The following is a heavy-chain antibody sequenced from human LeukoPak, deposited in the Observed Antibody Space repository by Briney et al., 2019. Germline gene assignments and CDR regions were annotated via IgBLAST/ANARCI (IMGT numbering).Heavy chain of an antibody. J-gene: IGHJ4*02. V-gene: IGHV3-33*01. CDR1: GFTFSTYA. CDR2: IWYDGSNI. Sequence: GGSLRLSCAASGFTFSTYAMHWVRQAPGKGLEWVALIWYDGSNIYYADSVKGRFTISRDDSKNTVYLQMDSLRADDTAVYYCARSLSGFSGDGYTLWGQGTLVNVSS. CDR3: ARSLSGFSGDGYTL. D-gene: IGHD5-12*01.